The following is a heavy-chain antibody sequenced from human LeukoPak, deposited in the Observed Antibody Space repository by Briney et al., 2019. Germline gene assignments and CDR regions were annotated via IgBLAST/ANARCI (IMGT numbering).Heavy chain of an antibody. CDR2: IYHSGST. CDR3: ARDRGSYGMDV. V-gene: IGHV4-30-2*01. J-gene: IGHJ6*02. CDR1: GGSISSGGYS. Sequence: SQTLSLTCAVSGGSISSGGYSWSWIRQPPGKGLEWIGYIYHSGSTYYNPSLKSRVTISVDTSKNQFSLKLSSVTAADTAVYYCARDRGSYGMDVWGQGTTVTVSS. D-gene: IGHD3-10*01.